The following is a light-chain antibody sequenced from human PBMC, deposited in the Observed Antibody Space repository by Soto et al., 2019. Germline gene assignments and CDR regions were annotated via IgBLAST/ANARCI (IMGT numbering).Light chain of an antibody. CDR2: AAS. CDR1: QGIRND. V-gene: IGKV1-6*01. CDR3: QQYGTSPPGT. Sequence: AIQMTQSPSSLSASVGDRVTITCRASQGIRNDLGWYQQKPGKAPKLLVYAASSLQGGVPSRFSGSGSGTDFTLTISRLEPEDFAVYYCQQYGTSPPGTFGQGTKVDIK. J-gene: IGKJ1*01.